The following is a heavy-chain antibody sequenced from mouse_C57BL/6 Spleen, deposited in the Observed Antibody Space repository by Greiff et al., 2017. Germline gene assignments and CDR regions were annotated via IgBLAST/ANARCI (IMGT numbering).Heavy chain of an antibody. J-gene: IGHJ4*01. D-gene: IGHD1-1*01. V-gene: IGHV1-52*01. Sequence: QVQLQQPGAELVRPGSSVKLSCKASGYTFTSYWMHWVKQRPIQGLEWIGNIDPSDSETYYNQKFKDKATLTVDKSSSTAYMQLSSLTSEDSAVYYCASGNGYAMDYWGQGTSVTVSS. CDR3: ASGNGYAMDY. CDR2: IDPSDSET. CDR1: GYTFTSYW.